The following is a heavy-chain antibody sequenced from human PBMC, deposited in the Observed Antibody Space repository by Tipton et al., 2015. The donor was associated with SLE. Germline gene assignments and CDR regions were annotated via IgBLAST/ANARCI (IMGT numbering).Heavy chain of an antibody. J-gene: IGHJ6*02. CDR2: ISSSSSYI. V-gene: IGHV3-21*01. D-gene: IGHD1-26*01. Sequence: SLRLSCAASGFTFSSYSMNWVRQAPGKGLEWVSSISSSSSYIYYADSVKGRFTISRDNAKNSLYLQMNSLRAEDTAVYYCAREVSTVGATEDYYYYGMDVWGQGTTVTVSS. CDR1: GFTFSSYS. CDR3: AREVSTVGATEDYYYYGMDV.